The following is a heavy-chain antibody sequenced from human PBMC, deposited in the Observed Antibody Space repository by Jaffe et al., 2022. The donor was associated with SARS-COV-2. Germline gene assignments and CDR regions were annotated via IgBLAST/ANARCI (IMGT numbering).Heavy chain of an antibody. V-gene: IGHV1-3*01. J-gene: IGHJ5*02. Sequence: QVQLVQSGAEVKSPGASVKVSCKASGYTFTSHAMHWVRQAPGQRLEWMGWINGGSGNTRYSQKFQGRVTLTRDTSASTAYMDLSSLTSEDTAVYYCARDDFGDYVRPYWFDPWGQGTLVTVSS. CDR2: INGGSGNT. CDR3: ARDDFGDYVRPYWFDP. D-gene: IGHD4-17*01. CDR1: GYTFTSHA.